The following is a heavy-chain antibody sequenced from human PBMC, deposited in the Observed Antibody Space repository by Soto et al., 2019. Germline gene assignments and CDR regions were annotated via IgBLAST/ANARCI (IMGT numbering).Heavy chain of an antibody. J-gene: IGHJ4*02. CDR3: ARDWTPLDY. D-gene: IGHD3-3*01. V-gene: IGHV3-7*01. CDR2: IKQDGSEK. CDR1: GFTFRSYW. Sequence: SGGGLVQPGGSLRLSCVASGFTFRSYWMSWVRQTPGKGLEWVANIKQDGSEKYYVDSVKGRFTISRDNAKNSLYLQMSSLRAEDTALYYCARDWTPLDYWGQGTLVTVSS.